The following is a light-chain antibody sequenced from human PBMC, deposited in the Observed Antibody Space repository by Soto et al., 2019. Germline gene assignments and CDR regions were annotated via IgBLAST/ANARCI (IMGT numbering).Light chain of an antibody. V-gene: IGKV3-11*01. CDR2: DAS. Sequence: EIVLTQSPATLSLSPGERATLSCRASPSVSSYLAWYQHKPGQAPRLLIFDASNSAAGIPARYSGSGSGTDFTLTISTLEPEDFAVYYCQQRSNWPLTFGGGTKVEIK. J-gene: IGKJ4*01. CDR3: QQRSNWPLT. CDR1: PSVSSY.